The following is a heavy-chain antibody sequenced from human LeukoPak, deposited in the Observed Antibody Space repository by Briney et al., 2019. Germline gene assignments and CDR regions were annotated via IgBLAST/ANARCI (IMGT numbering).Heavy chain of an antibody. Sequence: SETLSLTCTVSGGSISSFYWSWIGQPPGKGLEFIGHIYYSGSTNYNPSLKSRVTISVDTSKNQFSLKLSSVTAADTAVYYCAREGGYSYGRFDYWGQGTLVTVSS. J-gene: IGHJ4*02. D-gene: IGHD5-18*01. CDR3: AREGGYSYGRFDY. CDR1: GGSISSFY. CDR2: IYYSGST. V-gene: IGHV4-59*13.